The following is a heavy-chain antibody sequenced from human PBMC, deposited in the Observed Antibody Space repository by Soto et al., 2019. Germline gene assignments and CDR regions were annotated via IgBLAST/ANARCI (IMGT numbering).Heavy chain of an antibody. V-gene: IGHV3-30*18. CDR1: GFTFSSYG. CDR3: VKDGSSGLPYYYGTDV. D-gene: IGHD6-19*01. J-gene: IGHJ6*02. CDR2: ISYDGSNK. Sequence: GGSLRLSCAASGFTFSSYGMHWVRQAPGKGLEWVAVISYDGSNKYYADSVKGRFTISRDNSKNTLYLQMSSLRAEDTAVYYCVKDGSSGLPYYYGTDVWGQGTTVTVSS.